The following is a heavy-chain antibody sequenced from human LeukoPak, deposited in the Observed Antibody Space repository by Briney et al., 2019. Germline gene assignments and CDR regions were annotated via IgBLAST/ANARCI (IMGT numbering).Heavy chain of an antibody. CDR1: GFIVSSNY. V-gene: IGHV3-53*01. Sequence: GGSLRLSCAASGFIVSSNYMSWVRQAPGKGLEWVSVILSGDSTFYADSVKGRFTISRDNSKNTLYLQMNSLKTEDTALYYCTRGYSGRSMYAFDIWGQGTMVTVSS. J-gene: IGHJ3*02. CDR3: TRGYSGRSMYAFDI. CDR2: ILSGDST. D-gene: IGHD1-26*01.